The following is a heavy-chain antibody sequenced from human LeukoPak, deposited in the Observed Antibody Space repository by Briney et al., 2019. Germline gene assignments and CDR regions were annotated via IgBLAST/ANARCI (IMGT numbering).Heavy chain of an antibody. J-gene: IGHJ5*02. CDR3: ARDLYDILTGQNWFDP. CDR1: GYTFTGYY. CDR2: INPNSGGT. Sequence: ASVKVSCKASGYTFTGYYVHWVRQAPGQGLEWMGRINPNSGGTNYAQKFQGRVTMTRDTSISTAYMELSRLRSDDTAVYYCARDLYDILTGQNWFDPWGQGTLVTVSS. V-gene: IGHV1-2*06. D-gene: IGHD3-9*01.